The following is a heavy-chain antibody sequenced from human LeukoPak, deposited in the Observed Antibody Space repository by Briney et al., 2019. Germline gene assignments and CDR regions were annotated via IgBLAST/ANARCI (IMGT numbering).Heavy chain of an antibody. Sequence: SETLSLTCTVSGGSLSSYYWSWLRQPPGKGLEWIGYIYYSGSTNYNPSLTSRVTISVDTSKNQFSLKLSSVTAADTAVYYCARNSYGYGLDFDYWGQGTLVTVSS. V-gene: IGHV4-59*01. CDR3: ARNSYGYGLDFDY. D-gene: IGHD5-18*01. J-gene: IGHJ4*02. CDR1: GGSLSSYY. CDR2: IYYSGST.